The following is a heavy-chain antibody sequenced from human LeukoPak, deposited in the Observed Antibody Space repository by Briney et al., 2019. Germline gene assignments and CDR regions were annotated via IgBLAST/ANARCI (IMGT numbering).Heavy chain of an antibody. V-gene: IGHV1-69*04. CDR1: GGTFSSYA. D-gene: IGHD3-10*01. CDR2: IIPILGIA. J-gene: IGHJ4*02. Sequence: SSVKLSCKASGGTFSSYAISWVRQAPGQGLEWMGRIIPILGIANYEQKFQGRVTITADKSTSTAYMELSSLRSEDTAVYYCARDKITMVRGVIIAETNFDYWGQGTLVTVSS. CDR3: ARDKITMVRGVIIAETNFDY.